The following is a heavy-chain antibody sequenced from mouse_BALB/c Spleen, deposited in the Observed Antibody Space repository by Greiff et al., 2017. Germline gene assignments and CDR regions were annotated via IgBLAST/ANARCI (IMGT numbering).Heavy chain of an antibody. V-gene: IGHV3-8*02. CDR3: ATRTGTDFDV. CDR1: GYSITSGY. J-gene: IGHJ1*01. D-gene: IGHD4-1*01. Sequence: VQLKESGPSLVKPSQSLSLTCSVTGYSITSGYWNWIRKIPGNNLEYMGYISYSGSTYYNPSLNSRISTTRDTSKNQYYLQLKSVTTEDTATYYCATRTGTDFDVWGEGTTVTVSS. CDR2: ISYSGST.